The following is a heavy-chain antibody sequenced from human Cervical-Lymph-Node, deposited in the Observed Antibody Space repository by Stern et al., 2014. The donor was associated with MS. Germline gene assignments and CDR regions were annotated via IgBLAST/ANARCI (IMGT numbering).Heavy chain of an antibody. D-gene: IGHD1-26*01. CDR2: ISYCGSA. CDR3: ASSGSYARYYFDL. V-gene: IGHV4-31*03. CDR1: GGSVNDGGHY. J-gene: IGHJ4*01. Sequence: VQLVQSGPRVVKPSQTLSLSCTVSGGSVNDGGHYWTWIRQHPGKGLEWIGYISYCGSAIYSPSLKSRVTISLDTSKNHFSLNMTSVTAADTAMYFCASSGSYARYYFDLWGQGTLVTVSS.